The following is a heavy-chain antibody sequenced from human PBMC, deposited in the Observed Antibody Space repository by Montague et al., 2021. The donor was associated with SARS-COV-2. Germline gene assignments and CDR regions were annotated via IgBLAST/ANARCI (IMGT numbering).Heavy chain of an antibody. CDR1: GGSISGYF. Sequence: SETLSLTCTVSGGSISGYFWSWIRQSPGKGLERIGYIYYSGTTKYNHALKRRVAISLETSKNQFSLKLNSVTAADTAAYYCAATDYFASGNYDFWGQGTWVTVSS. CDR3: AATDYFASGNYDF. D-gene: IGHD3-10*01. V-gene: IGHV4-59*08. CDR2: IYYSGTT. J-gene: IGHJ4*02.